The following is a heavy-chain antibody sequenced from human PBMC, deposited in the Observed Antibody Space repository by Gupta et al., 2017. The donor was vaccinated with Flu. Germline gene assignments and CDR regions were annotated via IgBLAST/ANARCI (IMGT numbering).Heavy chain of an antibody. D-gene: IGHD3-10*01. V-gene: IGHV3-30*18. Sequence: QVQLVESGGGVFQPGGSLRLSCAASGFTFSSYGMHWVRQAPGKGLEWVAVISHDGSNENYADSVKGRFTISRDNSRNTLYLQMNSLRAEDTAVYYCAKDLGGSGSYYTFDYWGQGNLATVSS. CDR3: AKDLGGSGSYYTFDY. J-gene: IGHJ4*02. CDR1: GFTFSSYG. CDR2: ISHDGSNE.